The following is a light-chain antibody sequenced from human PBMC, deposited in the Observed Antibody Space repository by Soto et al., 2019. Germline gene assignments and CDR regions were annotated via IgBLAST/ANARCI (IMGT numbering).Light chain of an antibody. CDR3: QSYESRPSGYV. CDR2: GNN. Sequence: QSVLTQPPSVSGAPGQSVTISCTGSSSNIGAGYDVHWYQHIPGTASKLLIYGNNNRPSGVPDRFSGSKSVTSASLAITGLQAEDEADYYCQSYESRPSGYVFGTGTKATVL. V-gene: IGLV1-40*01. J-gene: IGLJ1*01. CDR1: SSNIGAGYD.